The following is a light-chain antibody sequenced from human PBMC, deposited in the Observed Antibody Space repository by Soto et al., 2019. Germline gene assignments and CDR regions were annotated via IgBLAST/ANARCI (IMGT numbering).Light chain of an antibody. V-gene: IGLV2-14*01. J-gene: IGLJ1*01. CDR1: SSDVGGYNY. CDR3: SSYAGYNTYV. CDR2: EVR. Sequence: QSVLTQPASVSGSPGQSITISCTGTSSDVGGYNYVSWYQQHPGKAPKLMIYEVRNRPSGVSDRFSGSKSGNTASLTISGLQAEDEADYYCSSYAGYNTYVFGTGTKVTVL.